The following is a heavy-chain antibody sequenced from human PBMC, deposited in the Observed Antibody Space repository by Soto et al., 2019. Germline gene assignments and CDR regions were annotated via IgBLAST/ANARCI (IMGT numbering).Heavy chain of an antibody. CDR3: ARHSNQLLGFDY. Sequence: PGQSLKISCKGSGYSFTSYWISRVRQMPGKGLEWMGRIDPSDSYTNYSPSFQGHVTISADKSISTAYLQWSSLKASDTAMYYCARHSNQLLGFDYWGQGTLVTVSS. V-gene: IGHV5-10-1*01. D-gene: IGHD2-2*01. CDR2: IDPSDSYT. J-gene: IGHJ4*02. CDR1: GYSFTSYW.